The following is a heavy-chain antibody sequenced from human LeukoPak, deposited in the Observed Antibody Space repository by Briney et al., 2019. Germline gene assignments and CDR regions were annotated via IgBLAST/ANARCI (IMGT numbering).Heavy chain of an antibody. J-gene: IGHJ6*03. V-gene: IGHV4-59*01. Sequence: SETLSLTCTVSGGSISSYYWSWIRQPPGKGLEWIGYIYYSGSTNYNPSLKSRVTIPVDTSKNQFSLKLSSVTAADTAVYYCARFYYYYMDVWGKGTTVTISS. CDR2: IYYSGST. CDR3: ARFYYYYMDV. CDR1: GGSISSYY.